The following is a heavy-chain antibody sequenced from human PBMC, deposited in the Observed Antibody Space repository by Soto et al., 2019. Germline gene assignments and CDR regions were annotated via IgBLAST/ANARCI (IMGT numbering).Heavy chain of an antibody. CDR1: GFTFSSYG. CDR3: ARDVYDGSGASCYSGGRDYFDY. D-gene: IGHD2-15*01. V-gene: IGHV3-33*01. Sequence: QAQLVESGGGVVQAGRSLRLSCAAYGFTFSSYGMHWVRQAPGKGLEWVAVIWYAGSNKYYADSVKGRLPISRDNSKNTLYLQMNSRSAEDTAVYYCARDVYDGSGASCYSGGRDYFDYWCQGTLVIVSS. CDR2: IWYAGSNK. J-gene: IGHJ4*02.